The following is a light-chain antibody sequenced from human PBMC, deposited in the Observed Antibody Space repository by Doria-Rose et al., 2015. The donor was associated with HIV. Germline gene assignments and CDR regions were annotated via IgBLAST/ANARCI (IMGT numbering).Light chain of an antibody. V-gene: IGKV1-17*03. CDR1: HDLSNY. CDR3: LQHNSYPRT. J-gene: IGKJ1*01. Sequence: SHDLSNYLAWYQQKPGKAPQRLIYDTSSLHSGVPSRFSGSGSGTEFTLTISSLQPEDFATYYCLQHNSYPRTFGQGTKVDIK. CDR2: DTS.